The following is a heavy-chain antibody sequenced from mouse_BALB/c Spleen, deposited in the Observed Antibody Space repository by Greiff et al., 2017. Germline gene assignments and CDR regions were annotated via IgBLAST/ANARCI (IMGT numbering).Heavy chain of an antibody. D-gene: IGHD1-1*01. V-gene: IGHV5-6-5*01. J-gene: IGHJ4*01. CDR1: GFTFSSYA. CDR2: ISSGGST. CDR3: ARGRGYGISYDYAMDY. Sequence: EVKLVESGGGLVKPGGSLKLSCAASGFTFSSYAMSWVRQTPEKRLEWVASISSGGSTYYPDSVKGRFTISRDNARNILYLQMSSLRSEDTAMYYCARGRGYGISYDYAMDYWGQGTSVTVSS.